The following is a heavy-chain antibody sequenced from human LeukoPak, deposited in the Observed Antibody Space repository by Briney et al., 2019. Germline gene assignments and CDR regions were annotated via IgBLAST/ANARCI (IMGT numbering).Heavy chain of an antibody. Sequence: SETLSLACTVSGGSISSYYWSWIRQPPGKGLEWIGYIYYSGSTNYNPSLKSRVTISVDTSKNQFSLKLSSVTAADTAVYYCARHHYDYGDHYYFDYWGQGTLVTVSS. CDR1: GGSISSYY. CDR2: IYYSGST. D-gene: IGHD4-17*01. J-gene: IGHJ4*02. CDR3: ARHHYDYGDHYYFDY. V-gene: IGHV4-59*08.